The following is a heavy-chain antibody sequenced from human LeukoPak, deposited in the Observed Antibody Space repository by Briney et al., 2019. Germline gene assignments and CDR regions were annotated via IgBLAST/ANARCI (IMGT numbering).Heavy chain of an antibody. CDR1: GGSISSGGYY. Sequence: SQTLSLTCTASGGSISSGGYYWSWIRQHPGKGLEWIGYIYYSGSTYYNPSLKSRVTISVDTSKNQFSLKLSSVTAADTAVYYCARAGSKDIVVVPAANPIDYWGQGTLVTVSS. CDR2: IYYSGST. J-gene: IGHJ4*02. D-gene: IGHD2-2*01. CDR3: ARAGSKDIVVVPAANPIDY. V-gene: IGHV4-31*03.